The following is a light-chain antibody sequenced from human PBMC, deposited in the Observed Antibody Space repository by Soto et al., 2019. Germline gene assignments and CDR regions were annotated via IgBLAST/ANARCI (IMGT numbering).Light chain of an antibody. V-gene: IGLV1-44*01. Sequence: QPVLTQPHSASGTPGQRVTISCSGSSSNIGTSSVHWFQQLPGTAPKLLISTTNQRPSGVPERFSGSKSGTSASLAISGLQSEDEADYYCASCDDSLNGNVFGTGTKLTVL. CDR3: ASCDDSLNGNV. CDR1: SSNIGTSS. CDR2: TTN. J-gene: IGLJ1*01.